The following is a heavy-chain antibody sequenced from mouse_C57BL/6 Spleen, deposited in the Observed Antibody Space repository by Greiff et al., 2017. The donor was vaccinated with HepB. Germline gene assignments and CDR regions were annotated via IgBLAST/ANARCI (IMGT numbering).Heavy chain of an antibody. CDR2: IDPSDSYT. D-gene: IGHD4-1*01. J-gene: IGHJ2*01. CDR1: GYTFTSYW. V-gene: IGHV1-69*01. Sequence: QVQLQQPGAELVMPGASVKLSCKASGYTFTSYWMHWVKQRPGQGLEWIGEIDPSDSYTNYNQKFKGKSTLTVDKSSSTAYMQLSSLTSEDSAVYYCARSIPNCDLYYYCYWGQGTTLTVSS. CDR3: ARSIPNCDLYYYCY.